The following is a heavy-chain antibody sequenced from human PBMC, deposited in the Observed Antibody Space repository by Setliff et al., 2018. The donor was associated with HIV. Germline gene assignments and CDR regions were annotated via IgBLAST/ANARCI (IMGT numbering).Heavy chain of an antibody. CDR3: ARDQAYYYDSSPYYPDAFDL. V-gene: IGHV1-69*10. CDR1: GGTFSSYG. D-gene: IGHD3-22*01. Sequence: ASVKVSCKASGGTFSSYGISWVRQAPGQGLEWMGGIIPILEKANYARKFQGRVTITADTSTSTAYMELSSLRSEDTAVYYCARDQAYYYDSSPYYPDAFDLWGQGTMVTVSS. CDR2: IIPILEKA. J-gene: IGHJ3*01.